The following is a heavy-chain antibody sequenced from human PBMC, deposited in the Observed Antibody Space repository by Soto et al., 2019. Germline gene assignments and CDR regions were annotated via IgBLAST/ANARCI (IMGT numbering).Heavy chain of an antibody. D-gene: IGHD3-10*01. CDR2: MHHGGNP. CDR3: ARTSGGTYSFDP. Sequence: PSETLSLTCAVSGDSITNNNWRTWLRQSPGKGLEWIGEMHHGGNPDYNPSLRSRVTISVDKSKNQFSLHLSSVTAADSAVYYCARTSGGTYSFDPWGQGTLVTVSS. V-gene: IGHV4-4*02. J-gene: IGHJ5*02. CDR1: GDSITNNNW.